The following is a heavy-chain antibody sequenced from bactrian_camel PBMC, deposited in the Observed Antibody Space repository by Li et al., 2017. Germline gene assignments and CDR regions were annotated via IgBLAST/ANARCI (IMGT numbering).Heavy chain of an antibody. J-gene: IGHJ4*01. V-gene: IGHV3S67*01. CDR2: SDQDGGT. CDR3: GIDAASDCYSGSWPSESGH. D-gene: IGHD3*01. CDR1: GYTYSKYC. Sequence: VQLVESGGNSVQAGRSLRLSCVVSGYTYSKYCMAWFRLAPGKEREGVAYSDQDGGTTYIDSVKGRFTVSRDRAKHTLHLQMNNLQPEDTAEYFCGIDAASDCYSGSWPSESGHWGQGSQVTVS.